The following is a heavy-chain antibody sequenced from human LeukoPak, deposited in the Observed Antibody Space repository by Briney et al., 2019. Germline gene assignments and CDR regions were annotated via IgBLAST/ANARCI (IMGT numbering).Heavy chain of an antibody. CDR1: GFTFSSYA. CDR2: ISGSGMRT. Sequence: PGGSLRLSCAASGFTFSSYAVSWVRQAPGKGLEWVSGISGSGMRTYYADSVKGRFSISRDNSKNTLYLQMNSLRAGDTAVYYCVKVFGIEATVTLDYWGRGTLVTVSS. CDR3: VKVFGIEATVTLDY. V-gene: IGHV3-23*01. D-gene: IGHD4-11*01. J-gene: IGHJ4*01.